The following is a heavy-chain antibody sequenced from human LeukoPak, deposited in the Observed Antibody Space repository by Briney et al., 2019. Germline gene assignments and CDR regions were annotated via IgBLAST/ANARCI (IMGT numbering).Heavy chain of an antibody. J-gene: IGHJ3*02. D-gene: IGHD2-2*02. CDR2: ISAYNGNT. CDR1: GYTFTSYG. V-gene: IGHV1-18*01. Sequence: ASVKVSCKASGYTFTSYGISWVRQAPGQGLEWMGWISAYNGNTNYAQKLQGRVTMTTDTSTSTAYMELRSLRSDDTAVYYCASFGDIVVVPAAIGHHDAFDIWGQGTMVTVSS. CDR3: ASFGDIVVVPAAIGHHDAFDI.